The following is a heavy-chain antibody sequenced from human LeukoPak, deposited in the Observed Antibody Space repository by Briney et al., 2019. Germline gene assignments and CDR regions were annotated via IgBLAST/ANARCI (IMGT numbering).Heavy chain of an antibody. CDR2: INPDGGNT. V-gene: IGHV1-46*01. CDR1: GYTFTNSY. J-gene: IGHJ6*03. CDR3: ARGPQSSSSYYYYYMDV. Sequence: ASVKVSCKASGYTFTNSYIHWVRQAPGQVLEWMGLINPDGGNTNYAQNFQGRVTLTRDTSISTAYLELSSLRSEDTAVYYCARGPQSSSSYYYYYMDVWGKGTTVTVSS. D-gene: IGHD6-6*01.